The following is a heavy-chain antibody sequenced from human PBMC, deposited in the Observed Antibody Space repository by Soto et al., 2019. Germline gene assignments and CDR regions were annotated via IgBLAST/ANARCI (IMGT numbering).Heavy chain of an antibody. D-gene: IGHD3-22*01. CDR2: INAGNGNT. CDR1: GYTFTSYA. Sequence: ASVKVSCKASGYTFTSYAMHWVRQAPGQRLEWMGWINAGNGNTKYSKKFQGRVTITRDTSASTAYMELSSLRSEDTAVYYCARGIENYYDSSGSVPLWYYYVMDVWGQGTTVTVSS. CDR3: ARGIENYYDSSGSVPLWYYYVMDV. J-gene: IGHJ6*02. V-gene: IGHV1-3*01.